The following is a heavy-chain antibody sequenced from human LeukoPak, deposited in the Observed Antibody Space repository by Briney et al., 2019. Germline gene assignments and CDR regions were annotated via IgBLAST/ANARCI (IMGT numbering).Heavy chain of an antibody. J-gene: IGHJ4*02. D-gene: IGHD4-17*01. Sequence: ASVKVSCKASGYTFTSYAMNWVRQAPGQGLEWVGWINTNTGNPTYAQGFTGRFVFSLDTSVSTAYLQISSLKAEDTAVYYCARTYGDYREDYFDYWGQGTLVTVSS. CDR1: GYTFTSYA. CDR3: ARTYGDYREDYFDY. V-gene: IGHV7-4-1*02. CDR2: INTNTGNP.